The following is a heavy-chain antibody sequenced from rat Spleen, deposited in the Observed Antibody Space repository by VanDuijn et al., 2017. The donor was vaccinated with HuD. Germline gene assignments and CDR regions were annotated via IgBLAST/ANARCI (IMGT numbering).Heavy chain of an antibody. D-gene: IGHD1-9*01. CDR3: ARKYYGYNEGYYFDY. CDR1: GYSITSNY. V-gene: IGHV3-1*01. J-gene: IGHJ2*01. Sequence: EVQLQESGPGLVKPSQSLSLTCSVTGYSITSNYWGWIRKFPGNKMEWMGYISYSGSTSYNPSLKSRISITRDTSKNQFFLQLNSVTTEDTATYYCARKYYGYNEGYYFDYWGQGVMVTVSS. CDR2: ISYSGST.